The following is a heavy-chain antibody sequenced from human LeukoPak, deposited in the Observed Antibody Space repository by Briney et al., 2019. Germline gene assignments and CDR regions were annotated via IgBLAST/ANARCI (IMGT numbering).Heavy chain of an antibody. D-gene: IGHD5-18*01. Sequence: SETLSLTCIVSGGSISTCYWSWIRQPPGKGLEWIGYVYYSGSTNYNPSLKSRVTISVDTSKNQFYLKLSSVTAADTAVYYCARDSGYSYGYGFDPWGQGTLVTVSS. CDR1: GGSISTCY. CDR3: ARDSGYSYGYGFDP. V-gene: IGHV4-59*01. CDR2: VYYSGST. J-gene: IGHJ5*02.